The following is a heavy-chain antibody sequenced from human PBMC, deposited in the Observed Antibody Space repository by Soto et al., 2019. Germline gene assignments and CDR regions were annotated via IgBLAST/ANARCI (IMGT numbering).Heavy chain of an antibody. CDR2: IYPGDSDT. CDR3: ARGGQLWLLDYYYGMDV. J-gene: IGHJ6*02. Sequence: PGESLKISCKGSGYSFTSYWIGWVRQMPGKGLEWMGIIYPGDSDTRYSPSFQGQFTISADKSISTAYLQWSSLKASDTAMYYCARGGQLWLLDYYYGMDVWGQGTTVTVSS. CDR1: GYSFTSYW. D-gene: IGHD5-18*01. V-gene: IGHV5-51*01.